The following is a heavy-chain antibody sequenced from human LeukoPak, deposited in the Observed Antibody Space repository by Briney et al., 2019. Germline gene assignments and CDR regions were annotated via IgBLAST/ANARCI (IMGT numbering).Heavy chain of an antibody. CDR2: IKQDGSEK. CDR1: GFTFSSYW. V-gene: IGHV3-7*01. CDR3: ARDGYGSGSYSDPFDY. J-gene: IGHJ4*02. Sequence: GGSLRLSCAASGFTFSSYWMSWVRQAPGKGLEWVANIKQDGSEKYYVDSVKGRFTISRDNAKNSLYLQMNSLRAEDTAVYYCARDGYGSGSYSDPFDYWGQGTLVTVSS. D-gene: IGHD3-10*01.